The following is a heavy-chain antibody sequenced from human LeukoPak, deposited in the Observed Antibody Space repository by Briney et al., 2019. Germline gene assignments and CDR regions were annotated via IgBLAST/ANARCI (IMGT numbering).Heavy chain of an antibody. CDR1: GGSISGSSYY. D-gene: IGHD6-19*01. CDR2: IYYSGST. Sequence: TTSETLSLTCTVSGGSISGSSYYWGWIRQPPGKGLEWIGSIYYSGSTYYNPSLKSRVTISVDTSKNQFSLKLSSVTAADTALYYCARPYSSGWYTGWGYWGQGTLVTVSS. CDR3: ARPYSSGWYTGWGY. V-gene: IGHV4-39*01. J-gene: IGHJ4*02.